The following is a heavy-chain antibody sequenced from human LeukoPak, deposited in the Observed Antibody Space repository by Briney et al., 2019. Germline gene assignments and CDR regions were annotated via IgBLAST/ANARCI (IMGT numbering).Heavy chain of an antibody. D-gene: IGHD3-22*01. CDR3: ARADSSGYSLDENFDY. CDR1: GGTLSSYA. Sequence: ASVKVSCKASGGTLSSYALNWVRQAPGQGLEWIGGIIPIFAIVNYAQNFQGRVTITADKSTNTAYTELSSLRFEDTAFYYCARADSSGYSLDENFDYWGQGTLVTVSS. V-gene: IGHV1-69*10. J-gene: IGHJ4*02. CDR2: IIPIFAIV.